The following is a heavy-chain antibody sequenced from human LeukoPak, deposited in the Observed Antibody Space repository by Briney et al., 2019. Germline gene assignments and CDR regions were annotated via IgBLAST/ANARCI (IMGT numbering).Heavy chain of an antibody. CDR3: ARSDYGDYPHVLYYYGVDV. Sequence: QPGGSLRLSCAASGFTFSSYAMHWVRQAPGEGLEYVSAISSNGGSTYYANSVKGRFTISRDNSKNTLYLQMGSLRAEDMAVYYCARSDYGDYPHVLYYYGVDVWGQGTTVTVSS. CDR1: GFTFSSYA. D-gene: IGHD4-17*01. CDR2: ISSNGGST. J-gene: IGHJ6*02. V-gene: IGHV3-64*01.